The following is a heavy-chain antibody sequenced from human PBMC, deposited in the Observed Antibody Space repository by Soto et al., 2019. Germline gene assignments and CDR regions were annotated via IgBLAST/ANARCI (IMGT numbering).Heavy chain of an antibody. CDR1: GYTFTAYY. CDR2: INPKFGDT. J-gene: IGHJ6*02. CDR3: ARNLDYYYGRGSGNGHGV. V-gene: IGHV1-2*02. Sequence: QVQLVQSGAEVKEPGDSVRVSCEASGYTFTAYYIHWVRQAPGQGLEWMGWINPKFGDTTYAQDFQGRGSMTSDMSISTVYMELSSLTSADTAIYYCARNLDYYYGRGSGNGHGVWGQGTTVTVFS. D-gene: IGHD3-10*02.